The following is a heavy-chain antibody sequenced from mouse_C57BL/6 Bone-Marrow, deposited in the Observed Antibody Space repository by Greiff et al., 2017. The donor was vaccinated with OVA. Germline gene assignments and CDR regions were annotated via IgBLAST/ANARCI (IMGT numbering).Heavy chain of an antibody. CDR1: GFTFSSYA. J-gene: IGHJ1*03. V-gene: IGHV5-4*01. Sequence: EVQLVESGGGLVKPGGSLKLSCAASGFTFSSYAMSWVRQTPEKRLEWVATISDGGSYTYYPDNVKGRFTISRDNAKNNLYLQMSHLTSEDTAMYDCAGGPYRGYFDVWGTGTTVTVSS. CDR3: AGGPYRGYFDV. D-gene: IGHD2-12*01. CDR2: ISDGGSYT.